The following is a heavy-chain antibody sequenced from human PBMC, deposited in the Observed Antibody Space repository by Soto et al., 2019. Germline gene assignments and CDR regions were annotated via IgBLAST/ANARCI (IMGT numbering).Heavy chain of an antibody. Sequence: GGSLRLSCVASGFSFDNYGMSWVRQAPGEGLEWISAISGSGGSTYYADSVKGRFTISRDNSKNTLYLQMNSLRAEDTAVYYCAKDPSKKLLGCFGVFDYWGQGTLVTVSS. CDR1: GFSFDNYG. CDR2: ISGSGGST. CDR3: AKDPSKKLLGCFGVFDY. V-gene: IGHV3-23*01. D-gene: IGHD2-15*01. J-gene: IGHJ4*02.